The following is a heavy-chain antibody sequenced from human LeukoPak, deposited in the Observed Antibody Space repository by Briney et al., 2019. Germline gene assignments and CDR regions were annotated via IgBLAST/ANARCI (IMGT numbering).Heavy chain of an antibody. CDR3: AKVQSSGKGDRFDY. Sequence: SETLSLTCTVSGVSINTYSWTWIRQPPGKGLDWIGYIYYDGRTDYNPSLTSRVTISVDTSKNQFSLKLSSVTAADTAVYYCAKVQSSGKGDRFDYWGQGARVSVSS. V-gene: IGHV4-59*08. J-gene: IGHJ4*02. CDR2: IYYDGRT. D-gene: IGHD3-22*01. CDR1: GVSINTYS.